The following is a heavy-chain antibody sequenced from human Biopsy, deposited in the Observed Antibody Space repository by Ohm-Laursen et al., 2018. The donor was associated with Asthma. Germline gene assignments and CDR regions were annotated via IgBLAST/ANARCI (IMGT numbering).Heavy chain of an antibody. D-gene: IGHD6-19*01. CDR2: IMTVFGTT. CDR3: ARCQVGYSSGWSLLLKKIYYSGMDV. J-gene: IGHJ6*02. CDR1: GGTFGNFA. Sequence: GASVKVSCKAPGGTFGNFAISWVRQAPGQGLEWLGGIMTVFGTTNYAQKFQGRVTITADESTSTAYMEVTSLRSEDTAIYYCARCQVGYSSGWSLLLKKIYYSGMDVWGQGTAVTVSS. V-gene: IGHV1-69*13.